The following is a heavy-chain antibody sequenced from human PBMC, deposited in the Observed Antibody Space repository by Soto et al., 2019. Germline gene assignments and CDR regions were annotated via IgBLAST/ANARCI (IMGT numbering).Heavy chain of an antibody. CDR1: GDSVSSNSAA. D-gene: IGHD3-10*01. V-gene: IGHV6-1*01. CDR3: AKDGRYDFGSGSYYCFDY. CDR2: TYYRSKWYN. Sequence: SQTLSLTCVISGDSVSSNSAAWNWIRQSPSRGLEWLGRTYYRSKWYNDYAVSVKSRITINPDTSKNQFSPQLNSVTPEDTAVYYCAKDGRYDFGSGSYYCFDYWGQGTLVTVSS. J-gene: IGHJ4*02.